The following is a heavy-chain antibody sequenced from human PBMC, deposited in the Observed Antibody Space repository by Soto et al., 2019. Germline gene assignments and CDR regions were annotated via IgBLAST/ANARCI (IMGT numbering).Heavy chain of an antibody. D-gene: IGHD2-2*01. CDR2: IYYSGST. J-gene: IGHJ4*02. CDR1: GGSVSSGSYY. Sequence: QVQLQESGPGLVKPSETLSLTCTVSGGSVSSGSYYWSWIRQPPGKGLEWIGYIYYSGSTNYNPSLKSRVTISVDTSKNQFSLKLSSVTAVDTAVYYCARAFRYCSSTSCYGYWGQGTLVTVSS. V-gene: IGHV4-61*01. CDR3: ARAFRYCSSTSCYGY.